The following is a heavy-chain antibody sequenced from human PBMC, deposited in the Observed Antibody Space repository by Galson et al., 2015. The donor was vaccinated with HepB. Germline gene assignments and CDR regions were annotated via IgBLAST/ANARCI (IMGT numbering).Heavy chain of an antibody. V-gene: IGHV3-64D*06. J-gene: IGHJ4*02. Sequence: SLRLSCAASGFTFSSYAMHWVRQAPGKGLEYVSAISSNGGSTYYADSVKGRFTISRDNSKNTLYLQMSSLRAEDTAVYYCVNPLPATGPHWGQGTLVTVSS. CDR1: GFTFSSYA. D-gene: IGHD1-14*01. CDR2: ISSNGGST. CDR3: VNPLPATGPH.